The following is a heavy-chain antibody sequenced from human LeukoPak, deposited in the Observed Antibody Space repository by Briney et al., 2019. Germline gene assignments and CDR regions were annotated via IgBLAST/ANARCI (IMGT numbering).Heavy chain of an antibody. CDR2: INPNSGGT. D-gene: IGHD3-9*01. V-gene: IGHV1-2*02. CDR3: ARGGDDILTGNYPPPDY. J-gene: IGHJ4*02. Sequence: ASVKVSCKASGYTFTGYYMHWVRQAPGQGLEWMGWINPNSGGTNYAQKFQGRVTMTTDTSTSTAYMDLRSLRSDDTAVYYCARGGDDILTGNYPPPDYWGQGTLVTVSS. CDR1: GYTFTGYY.